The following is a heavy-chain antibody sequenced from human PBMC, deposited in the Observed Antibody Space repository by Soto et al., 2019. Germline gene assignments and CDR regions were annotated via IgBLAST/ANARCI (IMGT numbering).Heavy chain of an antibody. D-gene: IGHD1-26*01. J-gene: IGHJ5*02. CDR1: GDSISSYY. CDR3: ARGGIVLVSPRRFDNWFDP. Sequence: SETLSLTCTVSGDSISSYYWSWIRQPPGKGLEWIGYIYYSGSTNYNPSLKSRVTISVDTSKNQFYLKLSSVTAADTAVYYCARGGIVLVSPRRFDNWFDPWGKGALVTVSS. CDR2: IYYSGST. V-gene: IGHV4-59*01.